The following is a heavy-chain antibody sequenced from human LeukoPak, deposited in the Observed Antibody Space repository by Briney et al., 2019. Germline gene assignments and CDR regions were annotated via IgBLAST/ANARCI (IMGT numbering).Heavy chain of an antibody. V-gene: IGHV1-18*01. Sequence: GASVKVSCKASGYTLTNYNISWVRQAPGQGLEWMGWINTHKGHTNILQKFQGRVTVTTDLSTNTAHMELRRLRSDDTAVYYCAREFGHCSGDNCFYFFDLWGQGSQVIVSS. CDR3: AREFGHCSGDNCFYFFDL. CDR1: GYTLTNYN. D-gene: IGHD2-15*01. CDR2: INTHKGHT. J-gene: IGHJ4*02.